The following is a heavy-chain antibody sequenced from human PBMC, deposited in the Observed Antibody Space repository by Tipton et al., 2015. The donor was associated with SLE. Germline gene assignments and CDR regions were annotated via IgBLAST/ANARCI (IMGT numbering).Heavy chain of an antibody. D-gene: IGHD3-10*01. V-gene: IGHV5-51*03. Sequence: VQLVQSGAELKRPGESLKISCMGSEDRFSTSWIAWVRQMPGKGLELMGIVYPHDSGTKYSPSFRGQVTTSADKSSRTAYLQWSVLKASDTAMYFCARARGYFDSWGQGTLVTVSS. J-gene: IGHJ4*02. CDR2: VYPHDSGT. CDR1: EDRFSTSW. CDR3: ARARGYFDS.